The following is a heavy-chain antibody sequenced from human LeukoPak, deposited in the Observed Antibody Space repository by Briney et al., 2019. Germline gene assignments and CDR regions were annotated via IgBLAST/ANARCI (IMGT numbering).Heavy chain of an antibody. V-gene: IGHV1-18*01. Sequence: ASVKVSCKASGGTFSSYAISWVRQAPGQGLEWMGWISAYNGNTNYAQKLQGRVTMTTDTSTSTAYMELRSLRSDNTAVYYCAREGGYSGYDRPRFDYWGQGTLVTVSS. CDR2: ISAYNGNT. J-gene: IGHJ4*02. D-gene: IGHD5-12*01. CDR1: GGTFSSYA. CDR3: AREGGYSGYDRPRFDY.